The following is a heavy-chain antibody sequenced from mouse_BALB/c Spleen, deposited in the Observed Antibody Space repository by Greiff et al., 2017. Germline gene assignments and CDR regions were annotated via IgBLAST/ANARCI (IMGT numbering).Heavy chain of an antibody. D-gene: IGHD2-4*01. CDR3: ARTDYDYEGFAY. J-gene: IGHJ3*01. V-gene: IGHV3-2*02. CDR1: GYSITSDYA. CDR2: ISYSGST. Sequence: EVQLQESGPGLVKPSQSLSLTCTVTGYSITSDYAWNWIRQFPGNKLEWMGYISYSGSTSYNPSLKSRISITRDTSKNQFFLQLNSVTTEDTATYYCARTDYDYEGFAYWGQGTLVTVSA.